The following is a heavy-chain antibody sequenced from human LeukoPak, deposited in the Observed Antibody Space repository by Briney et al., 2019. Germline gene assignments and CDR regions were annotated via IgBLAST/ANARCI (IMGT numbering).Heavy chain of an antibody. CDR1: GFTFSDYY. J-gene: IGHJ4*02. D-gene: IGHD3-10*01. Sequence: PGGSLRLSCAASGFTFSDYYMSWIRQAPGKGLEWVSTISGSGGTTYYADSVKGRFTISRDNSKNTLYLQMNSLRAEDTAVYYCAKDLRQWFGELFPFEYWGQGTLVTVSS. CDR3: AKDLRQWFGELFPFEY. CDR2: ISGSGGTT. V-gene: IGHV3-23*01.